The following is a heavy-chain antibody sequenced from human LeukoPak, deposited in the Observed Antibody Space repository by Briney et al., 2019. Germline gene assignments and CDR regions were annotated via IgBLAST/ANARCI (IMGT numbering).Heavy chain of an antibody. CDR3: ATDNRYCSGTSCYNY. J-gene: IGHJ4*02. V-gene: IGHV1-24*01. D-gene: IGHD2-2*02. CDR2: FDPEDGET. Sequence: GASVKVSCKVSGYTLTELSMHWVRQAPGKGLEWMGGFDPEDGETIYAQKFQGRVTMTEDTSTDTAYMELSSLRSEDTAVYYCATDNRYCSGTSCYNYWGQGTLVTVSS. CDR1: GYTLTELS.